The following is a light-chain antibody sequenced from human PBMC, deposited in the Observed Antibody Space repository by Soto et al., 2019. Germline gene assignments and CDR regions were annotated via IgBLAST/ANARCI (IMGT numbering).Light chain of an antibody. J-gene: IGKJ2*01. CDR2: KTS. CDR3: QEYKTGPGYN. V-gene: IGKV1-5*03. CDR1: QSFGRW. Sequence: DIQMTQSPSTLSASVGDRVTITCRASQSFGRWLAWYQQKPGKAPELLIYKTSTLERGVPSRFSGSGSGTEFTLTISILQPDDFAPYYYQEYKTGPGYNFGQGTRLEIK.